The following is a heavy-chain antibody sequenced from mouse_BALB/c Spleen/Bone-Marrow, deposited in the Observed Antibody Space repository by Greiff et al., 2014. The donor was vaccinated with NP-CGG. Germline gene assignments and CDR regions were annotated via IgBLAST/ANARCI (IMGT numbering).Heavy chain of an antibody. J-gene: IGHJ2*01. D-gene: IGHD2-1*01. V-gene: IGHV1-18*01. CDR2: INPNNGGT. Sequence: VHVKQSGPELVKPGASVKIPCKASGYTFTDYSMDWVKQSHGKSLEWIGDINPNNGGTIYNQKFKGKATLTVDKSSSTAYMELRSLTSEDTAVYYCARAGNYDKDYFDYWGQGTTLTVSS. CDR1: GYTFTDYS. CDR3: ARAGNYDKDYFDY.